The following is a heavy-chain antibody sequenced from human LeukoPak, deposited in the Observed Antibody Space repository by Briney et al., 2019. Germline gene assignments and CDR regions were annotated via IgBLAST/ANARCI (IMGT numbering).Heavy chain of an antibody. Sequence: SETLSLTCTVSGGSISSGSYYWSWIRQPAGKGLEWIGRIYTSGSTNYNPSLKSRVTISVDTSKNQFSLKLNSMTAADTAVYYCARFEGYDFLTGYAYYFDYWGQGTLVTVSS. CDR2: IYTSGST. J-gene: IGHJ4*02. CDR1: GGSISSGSYY. V-gene: IGHV4-61*02. D-gene: IGHD3-9*01. CDR3: ARFEGYDFLTGYAYYFDY.